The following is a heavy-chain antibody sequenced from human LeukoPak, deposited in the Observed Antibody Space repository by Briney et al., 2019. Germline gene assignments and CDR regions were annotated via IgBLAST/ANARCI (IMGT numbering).Heavy chain of an antibody. CDR3: ARDIAAVIDY. Sequence: PGRSLRLSCAASGFTFSSYAMHWVRQAPGKGLEWVAVISYDGSNKYYADSVKGRFTISRDNSKNTLYLQMNSLRAEDTAVYYCARDIAAVIDYWGRGTLVTVSS. CDR1: GFTFSSYA. V-gene: IGHV3-30*04. D-gene: IGHD6-13*01. CDR2: ISYDGSNK. J-gene: IGHJ2*01.